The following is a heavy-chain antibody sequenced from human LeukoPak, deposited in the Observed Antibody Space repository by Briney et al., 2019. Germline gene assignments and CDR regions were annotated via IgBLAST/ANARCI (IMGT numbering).Heavy chain of an antibody. CDR2: IHTTGST. Sequence: SETLSLXCTVSGGSISSYYWSWIRRPAGKGLEWIGRIHTTGSTNYNPSLKSRVTMSVDTSKKQFSLKLTSVTAADTAVYFCARGVGSFGDDPRDALDIWGQGTMVTVSS. CDR1: GGSISSYY. V-gene: IGHV4-4*07. CDR3: ARGVGSFGDDPRDALDI. J-gene: IGHJ3*02. D-gene: IGHD4-17*01.